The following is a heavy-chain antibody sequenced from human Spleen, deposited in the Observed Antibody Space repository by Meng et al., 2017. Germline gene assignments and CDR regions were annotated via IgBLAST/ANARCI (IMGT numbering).Heavy chain of an antibody. CDR1: RFTFSIYE. Sequence: GESLKISCAASRFTFSIYEINWVRQAPGKGLEWVSYISSSGSTIYYADSVKGRFTISRDNAKNSLYLQMNSLRAEDTAVYYCARDGFLGAGAVYDAFDIWGQGTKVTVSS. CDR2: ISSSGSTI. D-gene: IGHD1-26*01. V-gene: IGHV3-48*03. CDR3: ARDGFLGAGAVYDAFDI. J-gene: IGHJ3*02.